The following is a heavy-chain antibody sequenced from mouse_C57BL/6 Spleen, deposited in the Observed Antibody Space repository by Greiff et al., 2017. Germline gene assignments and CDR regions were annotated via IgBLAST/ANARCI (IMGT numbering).Heavy chain of an antibody. CDR1: GFTFTDYY. D-gene: IGHD2-4*01. Sequence: EVHLVESGGGLVQPGGSLSLSCAASGFTFTDYYMSWVRQPPGKALEWLGFIRNKANGYTTEYSASVKGRFTISRDNSQSILYLQMNALRAEDSATYYCARFPYDYEWYFDVWGTGTTVTVSS. J-gene: IGHJ1*03. CDR3: ARFPYDYEWYFDV. V-gene: IGHV7-3*01. CDR2: IRNKANGYTT.